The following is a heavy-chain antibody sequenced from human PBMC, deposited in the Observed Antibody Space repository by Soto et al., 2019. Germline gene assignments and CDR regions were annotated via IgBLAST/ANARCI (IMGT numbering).Heavy chain of an antibody. CDR1: GGSISSYY. V-gene: IGHV4-59*01. D-gene: IGHD2-2*01. Sequence: SETLSLTCTVSGGSISSYYWSWIRQPPGKGLEWIGYIYYSGSTNYNPSLKSRVTISVDTSKNQFSLKLSSVTAADTAVYYCARGVVVPARKSNPYYYYGMDVWGQGTTVTVSS. CDR2: IYYSGST. J-gene: IGHJ6*02. CDR3: ARGVVVPARKSNPYYYYGMDV.